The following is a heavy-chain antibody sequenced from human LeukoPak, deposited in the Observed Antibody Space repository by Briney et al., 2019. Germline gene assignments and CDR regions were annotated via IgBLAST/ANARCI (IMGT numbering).Heavy chain of an antibody. CDR1: GFTFSGYW. CDR2: INQDGSVK. Sequence: GGSLRLSCAASGFTFSGYWMDWVRQAPGRGLEWVANINQDGSVKNYVASVRGRFAISRDNTKNSLYLEMNSLRADDTAVYYCARNFGSQQFDYWGQGTLVAVSS. D-gene: IGHD3-3*01. V-gene: IGHV3-7*01. J-gene: IGHJ4*02. CDR3: ARNFGSQQFDY.